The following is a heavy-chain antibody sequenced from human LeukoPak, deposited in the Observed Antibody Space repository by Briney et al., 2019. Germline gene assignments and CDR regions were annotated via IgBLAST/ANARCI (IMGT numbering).Heavy chain of an antibody. CDR3: ARVCAWVSGNYFDN. V-gene: IGHV3-20*04. D-gene: IGHD6-13*01. CDR1: GFTFDAFG. J-gene: IGHJ4*02. Sequence: PGGSLRLSWAAYGFTFDAFGMTWVRHAPGKGLEWVFAISGDSATTPYPHSVKARFTISRHNPNNSLYLQMHSLRVEDTALYYCARVCAWVSGNYFDNWGQGTLVTVSS. CDR2: ISGDSATT.